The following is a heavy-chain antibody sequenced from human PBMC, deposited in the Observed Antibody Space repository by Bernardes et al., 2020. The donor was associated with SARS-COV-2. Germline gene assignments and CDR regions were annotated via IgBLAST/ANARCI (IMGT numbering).Heavy chain of an antibody. D-gene: IGHD2-2*01. CDR3: ARHGEGDVVVPVNIFSGMDV. V-gene: IGHV1-18*01. CDR1: GYTFSTYG. Sequence: SVKFSFNSSGYTFSTYGMSWVRQAPGQGLEWIGWISAYNGDTKFAQRLQGRVTMSTDTSTSTAYMELRSLRSDDTAVYYCARHGEGDVVVPVNIFSGMDVWGQGTTVTVSS. CDR2: ISAYNGDT. J-gene: IGHJ6*02.